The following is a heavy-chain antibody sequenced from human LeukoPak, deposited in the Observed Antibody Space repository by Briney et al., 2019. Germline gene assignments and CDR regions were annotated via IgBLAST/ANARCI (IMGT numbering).Heavy chain of an antibody. V-gene: IGHV4-59*08. D-gene: IGHD4-23*01. CDR1: GGSISRYY. J-gene: IGHJ4*02. CDR2: IYYSGST. Sequence: SEALSLTFTVSGGSISRYYWSWIRPPPGPGQGWVGYIYYSGSTNYNPSLKSRVTLSVDTSNNQFSLKLSSVTAADTAVYYCARLYGGNSEVHIDYGGQGTLVTVSS. CDR3: ARLYGGNSEVHIDY.